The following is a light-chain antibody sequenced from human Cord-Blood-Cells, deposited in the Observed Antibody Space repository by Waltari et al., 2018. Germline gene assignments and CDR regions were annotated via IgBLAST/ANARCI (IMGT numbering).Light chain of an antibody. J-gene: IGLJ3*02. CDR3: CSYAGSYTWV. CDR2: DVS. Sequence: QSALTQPRSVSGSPGQSVTISCTGTSSDVGGYNYVSWYQQHPGKAPKLLIYDVSKRPSGVPVRFSGSKSCNTASLTISGLQAEDEADYDCCSYAGSYTWVFGGGTKLTVL. V-gene: IGLV2-11*01. CDR1: SSDVGGYNY.